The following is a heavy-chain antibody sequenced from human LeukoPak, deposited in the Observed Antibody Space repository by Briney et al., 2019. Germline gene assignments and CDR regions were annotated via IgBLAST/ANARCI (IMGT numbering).Heavy chain of an antibody. CDR3: ARDSGLTYYYDSSGYYDRQYYFDY. V-gene: IGHV4-34*01. CDR1: GGSFSGYY. J-gene: IGHJ4*02. CDR2: INHSGST. D-gene: IGHD3-22*01. Sequence: PSETLSLTCAVYGGSFSGYYWSWIRQPPGKGLEWIGEINHSGSTNYNPSLKSRVTISVDTSKNQFSLKLSSVTAADTAVYYCARDSGLTYYYDSSGYYDRQYYFDYWGQGTLVTVSS.